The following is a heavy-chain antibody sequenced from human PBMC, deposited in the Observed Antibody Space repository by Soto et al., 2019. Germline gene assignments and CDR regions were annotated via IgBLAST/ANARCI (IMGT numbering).Heavy chain of an antibody. CDR2: ISSSGGST. V-gene: IGHV3-23*01. CDR1: GFTFITYA. D-gene: IGHD6-13*01. CDR3: AKDVIATAPCYFDH. J-gene: IGHJ4*03. Sequence: PVGSLRLSCAASGFTFITYAINWVRQAPGKGLEWVSVISSSGGSTYYADSVKGRFTISRDNSKNTLYLQMNSLRADDTAVYYCAKDVIATAPCYFDHWGQGTLVTVSS.